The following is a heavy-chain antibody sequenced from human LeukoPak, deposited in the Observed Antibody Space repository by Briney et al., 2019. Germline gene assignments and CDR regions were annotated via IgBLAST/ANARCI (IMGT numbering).Heavy chain of an antibody. J-gene: IGHJ4*02. CDR2: ISSSSDYI. Sequence: GGSLRLSCAASGFTFNIYGMSWVRQAPGKGLEWVSSISSSSDYILYADSVRGRFTISRDNAKNSLYLQMNSLRAEDTAVYYCTRRAGDYSHPYDYWGQGTLVTVSS. CDR3: TRRAGDYSHPYDY. D-gene: IGHD3-22*01. V-gene: IGHV3-21*01. CDR1: GFTFNIYG.